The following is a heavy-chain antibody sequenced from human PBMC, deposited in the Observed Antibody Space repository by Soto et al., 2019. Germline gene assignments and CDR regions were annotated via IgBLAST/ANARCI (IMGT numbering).Heavy chain of an antibody. D-gene: IGHD4-17*01. J-gene: IGHJ5*02. V-gene: IGHV1-8*01. CDR1: GYTFTSYD. CDR3: ARGIKDGADARGFDP. Sequence: QVQLVQSGAEVKKPGASVKVSCKASGYTFTSYDINWVRQATGQGLEYLGWMNPNSGNTAYVQKFQGRVTMTWDTSXXPAYRELCSLRSEDTAVYFCARGIKDGADARGFDPWGQGTLVTVSS. CDR2: MNPNSGNT.